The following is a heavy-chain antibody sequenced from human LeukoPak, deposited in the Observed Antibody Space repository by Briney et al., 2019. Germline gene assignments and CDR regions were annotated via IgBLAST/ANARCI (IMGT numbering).Heavy chain of an antibody. V-gene: IGHV3-7*01. CDR3: ARIRQRGTKYYFDY. D-gene: IGHD1-7*01. CDR2: VKQDGSEK. Sequence: GGSLRLSCAASGFTFSSYWMSWVRQAPGKGLEWVANVKQDGSEKYYVDSVKGRFTISRDNAKNSLYLQMSSLRAEDTAVYYCARIRQRGTKYYFDYWGQGTLSPSPQ. CDR1: GFTFSSYW. J-gene: IGHJ4*02.